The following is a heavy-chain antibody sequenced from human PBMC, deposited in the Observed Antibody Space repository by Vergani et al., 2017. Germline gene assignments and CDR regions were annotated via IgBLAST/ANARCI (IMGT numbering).Heavy chain of an antibody. CDR1: GFTFSSYS. D-gene: IGHD6-19*01. Sequence: EVQLVESGGGLVQPGGSLRLSCAASGFTFSSYSMNWVRQAPGKGLEWVSYISSSSSTIYYADSVKGRFTISRDNAKNSLYLQMNSLRAEDTAVYYCARDFSSSGWFGLSWGQGTLVTVSS. CDR3: ARDFSSSGWFGLS. CDR2: ISSSSSTI. J-gene: IGHJ4*02. V-gene: IGHV3-48*01.